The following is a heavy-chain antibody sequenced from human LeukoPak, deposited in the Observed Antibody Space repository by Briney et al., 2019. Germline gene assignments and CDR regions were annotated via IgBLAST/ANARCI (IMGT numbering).Heavy chain of an antibody. J-gene: IGHJ5*02. D-gene: IGHD2-15*01. CDR2: ISGSGGST. CDR3: AKDPAVVAAPPSFDP. Sequence: GGSLRLSCAASGFTFSSYAMSWVRQAPGKGLEWVSAISGSGGSTYYADSVKGRFTISRDNSKNTLYLQMNSLRAEDMAVYYCAKDPAVVAAPPSFDPWGQGTLVTVSS. V-gene: IGHV3-23*01. CDR1: GFTFSSYA.